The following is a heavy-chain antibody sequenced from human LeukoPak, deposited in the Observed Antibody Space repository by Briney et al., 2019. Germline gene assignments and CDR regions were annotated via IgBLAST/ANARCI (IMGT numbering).Heavy chain of an antibody. V-gene: IGHV3-11*01. J-gene: IGHJ3*02. CDR1: GFIFSDYY. CDR2: ISSSGSTI. D-gene: IGHD3-22*01. CDR3: ARDRWGYYDSSGSDI. Sequence: GGSLRLSCAASGFIFSDYYMNWIRQAPGKGLEWVSYISSSGSTIYYADSVKGRFTISRDNAKNSLYLQMNSLRAEDTAVYYCARDRWGYYDSSGSDIWGQGTMVTVSS.